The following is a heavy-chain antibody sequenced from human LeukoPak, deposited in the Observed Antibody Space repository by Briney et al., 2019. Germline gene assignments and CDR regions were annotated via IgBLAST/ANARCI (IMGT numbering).Heavy chain of an antibody. V-gene: IGHV4-39*01. J-gene: IGHJ4*02. D-gene: IGHD3-9*01. Sequence: PSETLSLTCSVSAGSINSNSNHWDWVRQPPGRGLGWIENIYYSGTTSYNPSIKSRATISVHTYKNQFSLRLTSVTAADTAVYFCARRGDILTDYAFASWGQGTLVTVSS. CDR3: ARRGDILTDYAFAS. CDR1: AGSINSNSNH. CDR2: IYYSGTT.